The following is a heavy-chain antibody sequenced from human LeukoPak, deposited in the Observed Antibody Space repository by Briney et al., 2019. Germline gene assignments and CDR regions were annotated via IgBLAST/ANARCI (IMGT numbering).Heavy chain of an antibody. CDR1: GGIFSSYA. CDR3: AIGGDGYTTPDYYGMDV. J-gene: IGHJ6*02. Sequence: GASVKVSCKASGGIFSSYAISWVRQAPGQGLEWMGGIIPIFGTANYAQKFQGRVTITADESTSTAYMELSSLRSEDTAVYYCAIGGDGYTTPDYYGMDVWGQGTTVTVSS. V-gene: IGHV1-69*13. CDR2: IIPIFGTA. D-gene: IGHD5-24*01.